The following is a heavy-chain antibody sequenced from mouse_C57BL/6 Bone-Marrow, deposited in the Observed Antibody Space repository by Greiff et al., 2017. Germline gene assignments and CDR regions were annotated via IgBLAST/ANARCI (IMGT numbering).Heavy chain of an antibody. CDR3: TGLLLFAY. Sequence: VQLKQSGAELVRPGASVKLSCTASGFNIKDDYMHWVKQRPEQGLEWIGWIDPENGDTEYASKFQGKATITADTSSNTAYRQLSSLTSEDTAVYYCTGLLLFAYWGQGTLVTVSA. CDR1: GFNIKDDY. J-gene: IGHJ3*01. D-gene: IGHD2-3*01. V-gene: IGHV14-4*01. CDR2: IDPENGDT.